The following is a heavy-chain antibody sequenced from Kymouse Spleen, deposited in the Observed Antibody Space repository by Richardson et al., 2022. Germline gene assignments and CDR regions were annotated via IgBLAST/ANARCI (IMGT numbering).Heavy chain of an antibody. J-gene: IGHJ3*02. CDR2: INHSGST. D-gene: IGHD2-2*02. Sequence: QVQLQQWGAGLLKPSETLSLTCAVYGGSFSGYYWSWIRQPPGKGLEWIGEINHSGSTNYNPSLKSRVTISVDTSKNQFSLKLSSVTAADTAVYYCARVVVVPAADAFDIWGQGTMVTVSS. CDR1: GGSFSGYY. V-gene: IGHV4-34*01. CDR3: ARVVVVPAADAFDI.